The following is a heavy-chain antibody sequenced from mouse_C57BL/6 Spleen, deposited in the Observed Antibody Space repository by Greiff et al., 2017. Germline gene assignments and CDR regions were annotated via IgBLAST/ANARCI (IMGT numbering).Heavy chain of an antibody. Sequence: QVQLKQSGPELVKPGASVKISCKASGYAFSSSWMNWVKQRPGKGLEWIGRIYPGDGDTNYNGKFKGKATLTADKSSSTAYMQLSSLTSEDSAVYFCARGEDGYFFDYWGQGTTLTVSS. J-gene: IGHJ2*01. CDR1: GYAFSSSW. CDR3: ARGEDGYFFDY. CDR2: IYPGDGDT. D-gene: IGHD2-3*01. V-gene: IGHV1-82*01.